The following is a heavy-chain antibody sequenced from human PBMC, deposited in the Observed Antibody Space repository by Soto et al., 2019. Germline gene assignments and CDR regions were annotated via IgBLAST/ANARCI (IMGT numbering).Heavy chain of an antibody. CDR3: AKKIMGYASHSGAMDV. Sequence: PGGSLRLSCKPSGFTFRNYGLLWVRQAPGKGLEWVALISYDGDNKYYTDSARGRFTVSRDNFNNMMFLQMDSLRPEDSAVYYCAKKIMGYASHSGAMDVWGQGTTVTVSS. CDR1: GFTFRNYG. V-gene: IGHV3-30*18. D-gene: IGHD5-12*01. CDR2: ISYDGDNK. J-gene: IGHJ6*02.